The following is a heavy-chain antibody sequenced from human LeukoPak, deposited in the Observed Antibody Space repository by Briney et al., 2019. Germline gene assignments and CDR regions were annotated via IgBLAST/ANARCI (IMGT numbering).Heavy chain of an antibody. CDR3: ARSPSTTVTDY. J-gene: IGHJ4*02. CDR1: GFTFSSYS. D-gene: IGHD4-17*01. V-gene: IGHV3-21*01. CDR2: ISSSSSYI. Sequence: GGSLRLSCAASGFTFSSYSMNWVRQAPGQGLKWVSSISSSSSYIYYADSVKGRFTISRDNAKNSLYLQMNSLRAEDTAVYYCARSPSTTVTDYWGQGTLVTVSS.